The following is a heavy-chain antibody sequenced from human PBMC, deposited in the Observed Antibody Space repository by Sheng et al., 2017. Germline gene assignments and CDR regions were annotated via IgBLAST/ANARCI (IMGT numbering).Heavy chain of an antibody. D-gene: IGHD1-26*01. V-gene: IGHV4-38-2*02. J-gene: IGHJ6*03. Sequence: QVQLQESGPGLVKPSETLSLTCTVSGYSISSGYYWGWIRQPPGKGLEWIGSIYHSGSTYYNPSLKSRVTISVDTSKNQFSLKLSSVTAADTAVYYCARGSGSYLVYYYYYMDVWGQGTTVTVSS. CDR3: ARGSGSYLVYYYYYMDV. CDR2: IYHSGST. CDR1: GYSISSGYY.